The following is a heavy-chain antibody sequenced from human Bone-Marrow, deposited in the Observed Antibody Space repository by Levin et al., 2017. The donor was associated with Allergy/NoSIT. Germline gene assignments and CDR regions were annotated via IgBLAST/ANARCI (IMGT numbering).Heavy chain of an antibody. V-gene: IGHV4-39*07. Sequence: TASETLSLTCTVSGGSITSSGYYWGWIRQPPGKGLEWIGSIYHSGYTYYKPSLKSRVTMSVDTSKNQFSLKLYSVTAADTAVYFCVRDRDGQQQPFDYWGQGTLLTVSS. CDR1: GGSITSSGYY. CDR3: VRDRDGQQQPFDY. J-gene: IGHJ4*02. CDR2: IYHSGYT. D-gene: IGHD6-13*01.